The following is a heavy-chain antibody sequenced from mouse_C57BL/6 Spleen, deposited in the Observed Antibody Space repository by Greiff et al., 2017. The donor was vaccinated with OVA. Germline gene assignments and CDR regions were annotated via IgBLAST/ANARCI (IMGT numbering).Heavy chain of an antibody. J-gene: IGHJ3*01. Sequence: VQLQQSGPELVKPGASVKISCKASGYTFTDYYMNWVKQSHGKSLEWIGDINPNNGGTSYNQKFKGKATLTVDKSSSTAYMELRSLTSEDSAVYYCASVDGYYGAYWGQGTLVTVSA. V-gene: IGHV1-26*01. CDR3: ASVDGYYGAY. D-gene: IGHD2-3*01. CDR1: GYTFTDYY. CDR2: INPNNGGT.